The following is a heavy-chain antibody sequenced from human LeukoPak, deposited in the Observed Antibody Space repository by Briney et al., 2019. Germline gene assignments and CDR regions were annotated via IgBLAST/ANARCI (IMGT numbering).Heavy chain of an antibody. CDR3: ARNLPAADY. Sequence: GGSLRLSCAVSGFDFSTYWMTWVRQAPGKGLEWVANIKRDGSVTNYVDSVKGRFTISRDNAKNSLYLQMNSLRAEDTAVYYCARNLPAADYWGQGTLVTVSS. V-gene: IGHV3-7*01. CDR2: IKRDGSVT. CDR1: GFDFSTYW. J-gene: IGHJ4*02. D-gene: IGHD2-2*01.